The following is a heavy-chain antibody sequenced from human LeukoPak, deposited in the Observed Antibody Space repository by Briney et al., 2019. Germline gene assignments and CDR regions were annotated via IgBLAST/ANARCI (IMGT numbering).Heavy chain of an antibody. CDR1: GFTFSDYY. CDR2: ISSSGSTI. D-gene: IGHD6-19*01. J-gene: IGHJ6*02. CDR3: ARGTPSSSGWLYYGMDV. Sequence: GGSLRLSCAASGFTFSDYYMSWIRQAPGKGLEWVSYISSSGSTIYYADSVKGRFTISRDNAKNSLYLQMNSLRAEDTSVYYCARGTPSSSGWLYYGMDVWGQGTTVTVSS. V-gene: IGHV3-11*04.